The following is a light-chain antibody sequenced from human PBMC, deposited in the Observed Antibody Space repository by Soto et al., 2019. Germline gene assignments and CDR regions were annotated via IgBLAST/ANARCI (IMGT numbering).Light chain of an antibody. CDR3: QQYERWPLT. Sequence: EIVMTQSPATLSVSPGERATLSCRASQVIKNNLAWYQQRPCQAPRLLLYAASTRATGLPARFSGSGSGTEFTLTISSLQAEDFAIYICQQYERWPLTFGPGTKVDVK. V-gene: IGKV3-15*01. CDR2: AAS. CDR1: QVIKNN. J-gene: IGKJ3*01.